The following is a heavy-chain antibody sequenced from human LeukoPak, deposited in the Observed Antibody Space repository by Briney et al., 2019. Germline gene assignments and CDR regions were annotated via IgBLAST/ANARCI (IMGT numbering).Heavy chain of an antibody. CDR3: ARDRGGSKRAYDY. Sequence: PGGSLRLSCAASGFTVSSNYMTWVRQAPGKGLEWVSIIYSGGSTYYAESVKGRFTISRDNSKNTLDLQMNSLRVEDTAGYYCARDRGGSKRAYDYWGQGTLVTVSS. V-gene: IGHV3-66*01. D-gene: IGHD2-2*01. CDR1: GFTVSSNY. J-gene: IGHJ4*02. CDR2: IYSGGST.